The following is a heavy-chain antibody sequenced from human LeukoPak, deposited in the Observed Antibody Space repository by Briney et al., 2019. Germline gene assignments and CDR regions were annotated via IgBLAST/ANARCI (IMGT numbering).Heavy chain of an antibody. CDR2: INHSGST. Sequence: SETLSLTCAVYGGSFSGYYWSWIRQPPGKGLEWIGEINHSGSTNYNPSLKSRVTISVDTSENQFSLKLSSVTAADTAVYYCATGGGHYYMDVWGKGTTVTVSS. CDR1: GGSFSGYY. D-gene: IGHD3-10*01. CDR3: ATGGGHYYMDV. J-gene: IGHJ6*03. V-gene: IGHV4-34*01.